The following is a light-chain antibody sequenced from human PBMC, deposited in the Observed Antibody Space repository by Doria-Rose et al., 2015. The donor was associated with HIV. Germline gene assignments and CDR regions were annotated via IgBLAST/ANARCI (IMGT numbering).Light chain of an antibody. V-gene: IGKV3-15*01. CDR2: RAS. CDR3: QQYSQWPPFT. J-gene: IGKJ2*01. CDR1: QGIGSD. Sequence: IVMTQSPATLSVSPGVRAALSCRASQGIGSDLAWYQQKPGQAPRLLIYRASIRATGIPPRFTGGGSGTEFTLTISSLQSEDFAVYFCQQYSQWPPFTFGQGTKLEVE.